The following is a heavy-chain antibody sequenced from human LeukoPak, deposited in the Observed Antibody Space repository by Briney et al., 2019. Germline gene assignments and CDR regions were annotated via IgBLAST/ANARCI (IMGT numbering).Heavy chain of an antibody. V-gene: IGHV3-21*04. D-gene: IGHD3-16*01. J-gene: IGHJ4*02. CDR1: GFTFSSYA. Sequence: PGGSLRLSCAASGFTFSSYAMSWVRQAPGKGLEWVSSIDFTSRYIYNADSVKGRFTTSRDNAKNSLDLQMNSLRAEDTAVYYCAKRGGDGNPHDYWGQGTLVPSPQ. CDR3: AKRGGDGNPHDY. CDR2: IDFTSRYI.